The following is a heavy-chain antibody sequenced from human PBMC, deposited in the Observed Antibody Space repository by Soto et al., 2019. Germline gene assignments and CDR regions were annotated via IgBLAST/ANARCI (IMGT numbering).Heavy chain of an antibody. D-gene: IGHD2-8*02. Sequence: GGSLRLSCAASGFTFSNYWMSWVRQAPGKGLEWVANINQDGSEKYYVDSVKGRFTISRDNAKNSLYLQMNSLRAEDTAVYYCAKAGPYYYYGMDVWGQGTTVTVSS. V-gene: IGHV3-7*03. CDR1: GFTFSNYW. CDR2: INQDGSEK. CDR3: AKAGPYYYYGMDV. J-gene: IGHJ6*02.